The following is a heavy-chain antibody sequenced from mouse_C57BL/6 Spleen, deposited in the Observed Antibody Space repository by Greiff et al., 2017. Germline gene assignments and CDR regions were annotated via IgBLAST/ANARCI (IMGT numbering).Heavy chain of an antibody. CDR1: GYTFTSYG. D-gene: IGHD1-1*01. CDR3: ARLKTGDYYGSSVSHYFDY. J-gene: IGHJ2*01. CDR2: IYIGNGYT. Sequence: VQLQQSGAELVRPGSSVKMSCKTSGYTFTSYGINWVKQRPGQGLEWIGYIYIGNGYTEYNEKFKGKATLTSDTSSSTAYMQLSSLTSEDSAIYFCARLKTGDYYGSSVSHYFDYWGQGTTRTVSS. V-gene: IGHV1-58*01.